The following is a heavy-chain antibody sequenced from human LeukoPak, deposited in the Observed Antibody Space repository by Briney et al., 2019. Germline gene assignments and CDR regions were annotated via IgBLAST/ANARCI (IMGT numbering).Heavy chain of an antibody. J-gene: IGHJ4*02. CDR2: IHPSTGNP. CDR3: ARAFQSLGGLSLPDY. V-gene: IGHV7-4-1*02. D-gene: IGHD3-16*02. CDR1: GYSITKYA. Sequence: ASVKVSCKASGYSITKYALNWVRQAPGQGLEWMGWIHPSTGNPAYAQGFTGRFVFSLDTSVSTTYMEISSLKAEDTAVYFCARAFQSLGGLSLPDYWGQGTLVTVSS.